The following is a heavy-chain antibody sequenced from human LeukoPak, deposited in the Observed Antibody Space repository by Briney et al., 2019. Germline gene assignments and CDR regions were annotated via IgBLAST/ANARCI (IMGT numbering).Heavy chain of an antibody. CDR2: IYSGGST. CDR3: ARDQSPDYGGTSRDAFDI. J-gene: IGHJ3*02. V-gene: IGHV3-66*01. Sequence: GGSLRLSCAASGFTVSSNYMSWVRQAPGKGLEWVSVIYSGGSTYYADSVKGRFTICRDNSKNTLYLQMNSLRAEDTAVYYCARDQSPDYGGTSRDAFDIWGQGTMVTVSS. CDR1: GFTVSSNY. D-gene: IGHD4-17*01.